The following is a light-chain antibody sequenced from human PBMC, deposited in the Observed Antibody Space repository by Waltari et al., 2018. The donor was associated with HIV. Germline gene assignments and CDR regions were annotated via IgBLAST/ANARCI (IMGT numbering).Light chain of an antibody. Sequence: QTVVTQEPSFSVSPAGTVPLPYCVSSCSLPPSSSPTWYQQTPGQAPRTLSYSTNTRSAGVPDRFSGSILGNKAALTITGAQADDESDYYCVLYMGSGHWVFGGGTKLTVL. CDR3: VLYMGSGHWV. J-gene: IGLJ3*02. CDR2: STN. V-gene: IGLV8-61*01. CDR1: SCSLPPSSS.